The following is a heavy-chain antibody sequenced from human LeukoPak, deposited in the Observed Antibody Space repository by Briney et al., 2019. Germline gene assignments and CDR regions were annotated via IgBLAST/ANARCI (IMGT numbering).Heavy chain of an antibody. CDR2: IYYSGST. J-gene: IGHJ6*02. CDR1: GGSISSSSYY. Sequence: SETLSLTCTVSGGSISSSSYYWGWIRQPPGRGLEWIGSIYYSGSTYYNPSLKSRVTISVDTSKNQFSLKLSSVTAADTAVYYCARQFPPRGMDVWGQGTTVTVSS. V-gene: IGHV4-39*01. CDR3: ARQFPPRGMDV.